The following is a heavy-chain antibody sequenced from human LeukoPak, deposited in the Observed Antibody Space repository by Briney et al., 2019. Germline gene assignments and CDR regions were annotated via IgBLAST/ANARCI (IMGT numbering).Heavy chain of an antibody. V-gene: IGHV1-18*01. CDR3: VRDLGEWEVLRGIFYDY. Sequence: ASVKVSCKASGYTFTDFGIRWVRRAPGQGLEWMGWISAYNGNTKSAQKLQGRVSMSTDTSTNTAYMELRSLRADDTAVYYCVRDLGEWEVLRGIFYDYWGQGTLVTVSS. CDR1: GYTFTDFG. CDR2: ISAYNGNT. J-gene: IGHJ4*02. D-gene: IGHD3-3*01.